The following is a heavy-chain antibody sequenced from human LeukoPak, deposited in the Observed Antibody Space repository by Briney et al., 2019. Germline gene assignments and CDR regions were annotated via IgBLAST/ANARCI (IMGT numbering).Heavy chain of an antibody. V-gene: IGHV3-74*01. CDR3: ARSDYDFWSGYSTNWFDP. J-gene: IGHJ5*02. CDR2: INSDGSST. CDR1: GFTFSSYW. D-gene: IGHD3-3*01. Sequence: GGSLRLSCAASGFTFSSYWMHWVRQAPGKGLVWVSRINSDGSSTSYADSVKGRFTISRDNAKNTLYLQMNSLRAEDTAVYYCARSDYDFWSGYSTNWFDPWGQGTLVTVSS.